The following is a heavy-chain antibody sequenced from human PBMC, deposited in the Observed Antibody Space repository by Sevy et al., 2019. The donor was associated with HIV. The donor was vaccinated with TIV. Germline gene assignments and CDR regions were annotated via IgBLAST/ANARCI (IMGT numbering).Heavy chain of an antibody. V-gene: IGHV3-48*02. CDR2: ISSSSTI. CDR1: GFTFSTYS. CDR3: ARVPSTGRYGMDV. D-gene: IGHD3-10*01. Sequence: GGSLRLSCAASGFTFSTYSMNWVRQAPGKGLEWVSYISSSSTIYYADSVRGGLTISRNNAKNSLDLQMNSLRDDDTAVYYCARVPSTGRYGMDVWGQGTTVTVSS. J-gene: IGHJ6*02.